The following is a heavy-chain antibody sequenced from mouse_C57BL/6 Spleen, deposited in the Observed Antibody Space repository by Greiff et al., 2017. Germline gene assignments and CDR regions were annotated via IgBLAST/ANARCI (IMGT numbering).Heavy chain of an antibody. D-gene: IGHD2-4*01. V-gene: IGHV1-15*01. CDR1: GYTFTDYE. Sequence: VQLQQSGAELVRPGASVTLSCKASGYTFTDYEMHWVKQTPVHGLEWIGGVDPETGGTAYNQKFKGKAILTADKSSSTAYMELRSLTSEDSAVYYCARDYYEYTWFAYWGQGTLVTVSA. CDR3: ARDYYEYTWFAY. J-gene: IGHJ3*01. CDR2: VDPETGGT.